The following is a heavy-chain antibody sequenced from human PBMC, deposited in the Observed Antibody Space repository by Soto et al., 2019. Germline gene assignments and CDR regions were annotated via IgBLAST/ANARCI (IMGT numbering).Heavy chain of an antibody. D-gene: IGHD6-19*01. CDR1: GGSISSSNW. J-gene: IGHJ5*02. CDR2: IYHSGST. CDR3: ARASSSGTLRWFDP. Sequence: QVQLQESGPGLVKPSGTLSLTCAVSGGSISSSNWWSWVRQPPGKGLEWIGEIYHSGSTNYNPSLQSRVTISVDKSQNQFSLKLSSVTAADTAVYYCARASSSGTLRWFDPWGQGTLVTVSS. V-gene: IGHV4-4*02.